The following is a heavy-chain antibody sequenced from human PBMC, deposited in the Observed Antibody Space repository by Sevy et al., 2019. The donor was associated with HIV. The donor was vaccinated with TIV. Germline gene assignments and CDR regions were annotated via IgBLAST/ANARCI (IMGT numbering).Heavy chain of an antibody. CDR2: ISYDGTDK. CDR1: GFTFRNYG. J-gene: IGHJ4*02. V-gene: IGHV3-30*18. Sequence: GGSLRLSCAASGFTFRNYGMHGVRQAPGKGLEWVAVISYDGTDKNYADSIKGRFTISRDVAKNTVDLQMNSLRAEDTAVYYCAKMEGEWYASGSYSPFDYWGRGTLVTVSS. CDR3: AKMEGEWYASGSYSPFDY. D-gene: IGHD3-10*01.